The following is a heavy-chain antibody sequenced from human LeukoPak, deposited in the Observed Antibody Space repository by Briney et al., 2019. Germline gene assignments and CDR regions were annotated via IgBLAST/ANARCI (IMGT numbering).Heavy chain of an antibody. V-gene: IGHV3-48*02. CDR1: GFTFSSYS. J-gene: IGHJ4*02. D-gene: IGHD1-7*01. CDR2: ITSSNTI. Sequence: AGTLTLTCAASGFTFSSYSLNWVRQAPGKGLEWISQITSSNTIYYEDSVKGRFTISLDNDMNSLFLKMNSLTDEDTAMYYCARFLRNYWYSDYWGQGTLVTVSS. CDR3: ARFLRNYWYSDY.